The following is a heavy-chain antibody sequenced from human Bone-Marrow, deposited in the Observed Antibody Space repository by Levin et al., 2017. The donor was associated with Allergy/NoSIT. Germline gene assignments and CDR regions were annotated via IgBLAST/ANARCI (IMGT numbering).Heavy chain of an antibody. D-gene: IGHD2/OR15-2a*01. CDR1: GFTFRDHW. V-gene: IGHV3-74*03. CDR2: IKNEGAIT. Sequence: GGSLRLSCAASGFTFRDHWMHWVRQVPGKGLVWVSRIKNEGAITTYADSVEGRFTVSRDNAKSTLFREMTGLRAEDTAVYFCAREVTFFGGTKHLNFLDCWGQGTLVTVSP. CDR3: AREVTFFGGTKHLNFLDC. J-gene: IGHJ4*02.